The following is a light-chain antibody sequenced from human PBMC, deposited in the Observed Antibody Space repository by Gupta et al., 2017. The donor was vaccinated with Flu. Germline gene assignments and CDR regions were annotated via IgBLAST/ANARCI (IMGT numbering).Light chain of an antibody. CDR3: QQSHGSPRT. V-gene: IGKV1-39*01. CDR1: QYINDY. J-gene: IGKJ1*01. Sequence: PSSLSASVGDRVTITCRASQYINDYLNWYQQRPGKTPTLLIFGASSLQSGVTSRFSGSGSGTDFTLTINRLQPEDFATYYCQQSHGSPRTFGHGTKVEIK. CDR2: GAS.